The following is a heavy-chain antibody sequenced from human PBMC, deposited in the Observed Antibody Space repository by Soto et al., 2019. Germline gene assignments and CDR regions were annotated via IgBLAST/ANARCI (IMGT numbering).Heavy chain of an antibody. CDR3: ARERSSGALDI. J-gene: IGHJ3*02. D-gene: IGHD1-26*01. CDR1: GYTFTSYD. Sequence: VQLVQSGAEVKKPGASVKVSCKTSGYTFTSYDINWVRQATGQGLEWMGWMNPNSGNTAYAQRFQGRVTMTRNTSISTAYMELSNLKSEDTAVYYCARERSSGALDIWGQGTMVTVSS. CDR2: MNPNSGNT. V-gene: IGHV1-8*01.